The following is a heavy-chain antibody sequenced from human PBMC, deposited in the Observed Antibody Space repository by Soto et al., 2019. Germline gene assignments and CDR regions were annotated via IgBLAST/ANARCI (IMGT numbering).Heavy chain of an antibody. Sequence: PGGSLRLSCAASGFTFSSYAMSWVRQAPGKGPEWVSAISGSGGSTYYADSVKGRFTISRDNSKNTLYLQMNSLRAEDTAVYYCAKVVIRPTVYFDYWGQGTLVTVSS. CDR1: GFTFSSYA. J-gene: IGHJ4*02. D-gene: IGHD3-22*01. CDR3: AKVVIRPTVYFDY. CDR2: ISGSGGST. V-gene: IGHV3-23*01.